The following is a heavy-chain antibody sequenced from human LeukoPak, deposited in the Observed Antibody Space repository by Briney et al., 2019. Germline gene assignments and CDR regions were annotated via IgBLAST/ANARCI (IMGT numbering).Heavy chain of an antibody. D-gene: IGHD5-18*01. CDR1: GGSISSGGYS. V-gene: IGHV4-30-2*01. CDR3: ARDSGYSYGEVSS. Sequence: PSETLSLTCAVSGGSISSGGYSWSWIRQPPGKGLEWIGYIYHSGSTYYNPSLKSRVTISVDRSKNQFSLKLSSVTAADTAVYYCARDSGYSYGEVSSWGQGTLVTVSS. CDR2: IYHSGST. J-gene: IGHJ4*02.